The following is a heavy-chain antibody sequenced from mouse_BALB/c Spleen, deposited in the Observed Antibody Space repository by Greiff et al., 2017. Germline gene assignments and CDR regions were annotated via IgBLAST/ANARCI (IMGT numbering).Heavy chain of an antibody. V-gene: IGHV3-6*02. Sequence: ESGPGLVKPSQSLSLTCSVTGYSITSGYYWTWIRQFPGNKLEWMGYISYDGSNNYNPSLKNRISITRDTSKNQFFLKLNSVTTEDTATYYCARWVLVGPYAMDYWGQGTSVTVSS. J-gene: IGHJ4*01. D-gene: IGHD2-3*01. CDR2: ISYDGSN. CDR1: GYSITSGYY. CDR3: ARWVLVGPYAMDY.